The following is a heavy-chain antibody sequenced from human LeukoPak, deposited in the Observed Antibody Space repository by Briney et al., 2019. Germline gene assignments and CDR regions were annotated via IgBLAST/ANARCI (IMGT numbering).Heavy chain of an antibody. J-gene: IGHJ3*02. D-gene: IGHD6-19*01. CDR2: IYTSGST. Sequence: SETLSLTCTVSGGSISSGSYYWSWIRQPAGKGLEWIGRIYTSGSTYYNPSLKSRVTISVDTSKNQFSLKLSSVTAADTAVYYCARAVAGDDAFDIWGRGTMVTVSS. V-gene: IGHV4-61*02. CDR1: GGSISSGSYY. CDR3: ARAVAGDDAFDI.